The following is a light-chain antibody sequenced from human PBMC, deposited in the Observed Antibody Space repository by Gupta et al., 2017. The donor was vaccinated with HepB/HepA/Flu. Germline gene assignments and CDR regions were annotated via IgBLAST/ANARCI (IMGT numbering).Light chain of an antibody. Sequence: SVMTQSPDPLPVSLGERATIDCKSSQNLLYSSNNKNYLTWYQQKPGQPPRLLIYWASTRESGVPDRFRGSGSGTDFTLTISSLQAEDVAVYYCQQYYSSLWTFGRGTKVEIK. CDR1: QNLLYSSNNKNY. J-gene: IGKJ1*01. CDR2: WAS. V-gene: IGKV4-1*01. CDR3: QQYYSSLWT.